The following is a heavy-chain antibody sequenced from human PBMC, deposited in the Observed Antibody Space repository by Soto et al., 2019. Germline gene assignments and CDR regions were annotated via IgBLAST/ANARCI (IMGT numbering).Heavy chain of an antibody. D-gene: IGHD6-19*01. Sequence: ASVKVSCKASHYTFISYGISWVRQAPGQGLEWMGWISAYNGDTRYAQKLQGRVTMTTDTSTSTAYMELRSLRSDDTAVYYCARVLGTAVTMDVWGQGTTVTVSS. V-gene: IGHV1-18*01. J-gene: IGHJ6*02. CDR2: ISAYNGDT. CDR3: ARVLGTAVTMDV. CDR1: HYTFISYG.